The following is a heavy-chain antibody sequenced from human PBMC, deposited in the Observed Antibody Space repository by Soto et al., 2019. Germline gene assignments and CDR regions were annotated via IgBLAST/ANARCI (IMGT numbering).Heavy chain of an antibody. D-gene: IGHD3-9*01. J-gene: IGHJ4*02. Sequence: SETLSLTCTVSGGSISSSSYYWGWIRQPPGKGLEWIGSIYYSGSTYYNPSLKSRVTISVDTSKNQFSLKLSSVTAADTAVYYCARQDTIGRLFDYWGQGTLVTVSS. V-gene: IGHV4-39*01. CDR1: GGSISSSSYY. CDR3: ARQDTIGRLFDY. CDR2: IYYSGST.